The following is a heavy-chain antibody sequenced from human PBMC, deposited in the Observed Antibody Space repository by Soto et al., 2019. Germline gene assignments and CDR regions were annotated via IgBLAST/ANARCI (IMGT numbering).Heavy chain of an antibody. J-gene: IGHJ4*02. Sequence: QITLKESGPTLVKPTQTLTLTCTFSGFSLRTRGVAVGWIRQPPGQALEWLVVVYWDDDKRYSPYLRSRLTVTNDSSKNQVVLTVTNMDPVDTATFYCVPRRGSIVDYWGQGTLVTVSS. CDR2: VYWDDDK. CDR3: VPRRGSIVDY. V-gene: IGHV2-5*02. D-gene: IGHD6-13*01. CDR1: GFSLRTRGVA.